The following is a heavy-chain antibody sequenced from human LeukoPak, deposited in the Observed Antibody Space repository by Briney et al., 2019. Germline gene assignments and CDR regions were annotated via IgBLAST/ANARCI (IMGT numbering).Heavy chain of an antibody. J-gene: IGHJ6*03. CDR3: ASRATVSTWAYYYYYMDV. CDR2: INSDGSTT. D-gene: IGHD4-17*01. V-gene: IGHV3-74*01. Sequence: PGGSLRLSCAASGFTFSGYWMHRVRQAPGKGLVWISRINSDGSTTNYAGSVKGRFTISRDNAKKTLYLQMNSLRAEDTAVYYCASRATVSTWAYYYYYMDVWGRGTTVTVSS. CDR1: GFTFSGYW.